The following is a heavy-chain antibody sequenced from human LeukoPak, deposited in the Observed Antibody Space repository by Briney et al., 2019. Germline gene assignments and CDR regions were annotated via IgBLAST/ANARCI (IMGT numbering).Heavy chain of an antibody. V-gene: IGHV5-51*01. CDR1: GYSFTNYW. D-gene: IGHD1-26*01. CDR2: IYPADSDT. J-gene: IGHJ2*01. Sequence: GESLKISCKGSGYSFTNYWIGWVRQMPGKGLEWMGIIYPADSDTRYSPSFQDQVTISADKSISTAYLQWSSLKASDTAMYYCARQDPPSRWEPHWYFDLWGRGTLVTVSS. CDR3: ARQDPPSRWEPHWYFDL.